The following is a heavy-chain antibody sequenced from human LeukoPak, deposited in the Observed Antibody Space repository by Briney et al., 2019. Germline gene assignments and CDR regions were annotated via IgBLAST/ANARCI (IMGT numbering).Heavy chain of an antibody. CDR3: AKDRRWESPHYLDS. Sequence: QPGGSLRLSCAASGFTFSSSAMSWVRQVSGKGLEWASGISASGGSTSYADSVRGRFTISRDNSKNTLYVQMNSLRDEDTAVYYCAKDRRWESPHYLDSWGQGTLVTVSS. D-gene: IGHD1-26*01. CDR1: GFTFSSSA. J-gene: IGHJ4*02. CDR2: ISASGGST. V-gene: IGHV3-23*01.